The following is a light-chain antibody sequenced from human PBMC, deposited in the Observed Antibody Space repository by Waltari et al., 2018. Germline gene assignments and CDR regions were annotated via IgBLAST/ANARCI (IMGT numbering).Light chain of an antibody. J-gene: IGLJ2*01. CDR2: AVS. CDR1: SSDVGNYKR. Sequence: QSALTQPASVSGSPGQSITISCTGTSSDVGNYKRVSWYQQHPVKAPKLMIYAVSKRPSGVSDRVSGSKSGDMASLTISGLQPEDEAEYFCSSYAGSSKGVFGGGTKVTVL. V-gene: IGLV2-23*02. CDR3: SSYAGSSKGV.